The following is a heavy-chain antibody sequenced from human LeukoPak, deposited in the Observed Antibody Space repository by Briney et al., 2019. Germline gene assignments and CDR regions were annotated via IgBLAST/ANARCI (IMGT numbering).Heavy chain of an antibody. CDR2: IYYSGST. CDR3: ARGLGKQYYYGSGSRFDY. V-gene: IGHV4-39*07. CDR1: GGSISSNNYY. D-gene: IGHD3-10*01. J-gene: IGHJ4*02. Sequence: SETLSLTCTVSGGSISSNNYYWGWIRQPPGKGLEWIGSIYYSGSTYNNPSLKSRVTISVDTSKNQFSLKLSSVTAADTAVYYCARGLGKQYYYGSGSRFDYWGQGTLVTVSS.